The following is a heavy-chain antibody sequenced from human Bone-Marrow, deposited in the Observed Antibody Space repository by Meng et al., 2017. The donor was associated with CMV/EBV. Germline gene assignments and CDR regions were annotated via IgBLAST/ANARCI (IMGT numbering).Heavy chain of an antibody. V-gene: IGHV1-46*01. CDR2: INPSGGTT. CDR1: GYTFTSYG. J-gene: IGHJ4*02. Sequence: ASVKVSCKASGYTFTSYGISWVRQAPGQGLEWMGIINPSGGTTSYAQKFEGRITMTRDTSTSTMYMELNGLRSEDTAVYYCARDRESGITIFGVAPWYWGQGTLVTGSS. CDR3: ARDRESGITIFGVAPWY. D-gene: IGHD3-3*01.